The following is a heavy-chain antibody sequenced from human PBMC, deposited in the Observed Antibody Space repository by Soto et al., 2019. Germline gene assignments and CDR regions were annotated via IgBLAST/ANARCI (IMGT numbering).Heavy chain of an antibody. CDR1: GFTFSSYG. CDR2: ISYDGSNK. V-gene: IGHV3-30*18. D-gene: IGHD6-13*01. Sequence: GGSLRLSCAASGFTFSSYGMHWVRQAPGKGLEWVAVISYDGSNKYYADSVKGRFTISRDNSKNTLYLQMNSLRAEDTAVYYCAKDRSGGFGVAAAGPDYWGQGTLVTVSS. CDR3: AKDRSGGFGVAAAGPDY. J-gene: IGHJ4*02.